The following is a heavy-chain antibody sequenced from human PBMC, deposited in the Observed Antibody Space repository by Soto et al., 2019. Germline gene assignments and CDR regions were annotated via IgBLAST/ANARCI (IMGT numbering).Heavy chain of an antibody. CDR3: ARDDFYCSSTSCPLPFAYYYYGMDV. V-gene: IGHV3-48*02. J-gene: IGHJ6*02. CDR2: ISSSSSTI. CDR1: GFTFSSYS. D-gene: IGHD2-2*01. Sequence: QSGGSLRLSCAASGFTFSSYSMNWVRQAPGKGLEWVSYISSSSSTIYYADSVKGRFTISRDNAKNSLYLQMNSLRDEDTAVYYCARDDFYCSSTSCPLPFAYYYYGMDVWGQGTTVTVSS.